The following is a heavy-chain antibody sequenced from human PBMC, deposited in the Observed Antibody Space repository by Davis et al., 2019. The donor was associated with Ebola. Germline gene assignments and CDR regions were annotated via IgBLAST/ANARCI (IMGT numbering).Heavy chain of an antibody. D-gene: IGHD7-27*01. V-gene: IGHV3-48*02. CDR3: ATDRNWDFDY. J-gene: IGHJ4*02. CDR2: ISSSSSTI. Sequence: GESLKISCAASGFVFRNYVMSWVRQAPGKGLEWVSYISSSSSTIYYADSVKGRFTISRDNARNSLYLQMNSLRDEDTAVYYCATDRNWDFDYWGQGTLVTVSS. CDR1: GFVFRNYV.